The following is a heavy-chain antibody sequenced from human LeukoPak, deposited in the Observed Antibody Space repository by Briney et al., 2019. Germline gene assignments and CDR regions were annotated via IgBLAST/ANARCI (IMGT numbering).Heavy chain of an antibody. CDR1: GASISSGRNY. Sequence: SETLSLTCTVSGASISSGRNYWGWVRQSTGKGLEWIASVYFSGSSQYNPSLVSRAFISVDSSKNQVSLRLDPVTAADSAVYHCARHLSGTTTAHYFDLWGQGTLVTVSS. CDR2: VYFSGSS. CDR3: ARHLSGTTTAHYFDL. V-gene: IGHV4-39*01. J-gene: IGHJ4*02. D-gene: IGHD4-17*01.